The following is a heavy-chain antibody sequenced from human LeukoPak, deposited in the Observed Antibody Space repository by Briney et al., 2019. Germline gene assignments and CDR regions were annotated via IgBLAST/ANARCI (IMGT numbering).Heavy chain of an antibody. CDR3: ARDLTDYYDSSGSRGANRFDP. D-gene: IGHD3-22*01. J-gene: IGHJ5*02. Sequence: GGSLRLSCAASGFTFSSYAMHWVRQAPGKGLEWVAVISYDGSNKYYADSVKGRFTISRDNSKNTLYLQMNSLRAEDTAVYYCARDLTDYYDSSGSRGANRFDPWGQGTLVTVSS. CDR2: ISYDGSNK. CDR1: GFTFSSYA. V-gene: IGHV3-30-3*01.